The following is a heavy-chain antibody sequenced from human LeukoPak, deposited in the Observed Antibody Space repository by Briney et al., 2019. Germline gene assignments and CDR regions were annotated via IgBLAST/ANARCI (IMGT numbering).Heavy chain of an antibody. V-gene: IGHV1-2*06. CDR2: INPNSGGT. CDR3: ARGENGFDY. D-gene: IGHD3-16*01. Sequence: ASVKVSCKASGYTFTSYGISWVRQAPGQGLEWMGRINPNSGGTNYAQKFQGRVTMTRDTSISTAYMELSRLRSDDTAVYYCARGENGFDYWGQGTLVTVSS. CDR1: GYTFTSYG. J-gene: IGHJ4*02.